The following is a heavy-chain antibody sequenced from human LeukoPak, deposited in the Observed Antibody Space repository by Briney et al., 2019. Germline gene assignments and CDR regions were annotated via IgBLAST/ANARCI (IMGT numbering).Heavy chain of an antibody. CDR3: ARDYYGSGSPDY. Sequence: GASVKVSCKASGYTFTGYYMHWVLQAPGQGLEWMGWINPNSGGTNYAQKFQGRVTMTRDTSISTAYMELSRLRSDDTAVYYCARDYYGSGSPDYWGQGTLVTVSS. V-gene: IGHV1-2*02. CDR1: GYTFTGYY. CDR2: INPNSGGT. D-gene: IGHD3-10*01. J-gene: IGHJ4*02.